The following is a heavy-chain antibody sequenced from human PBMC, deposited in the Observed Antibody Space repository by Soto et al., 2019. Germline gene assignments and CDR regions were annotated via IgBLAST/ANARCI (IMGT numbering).Heavy chain of an antibody. J-gene: IGHJ6*02. CDR2: IKSKTDGGTT. CDR1: GFTFSNAW. D-gene: IGHD6-13*01. Sequence: GGSLRLSCAASGFTFSNAWMSWVRQAPGKGLEWVGRIKSKTDGGTTDYAAPVKGRFTISRDDSKNTLYLQMNSLKTEDTAVYYCTTDQGPSSIWYHLGDYYYGMDVWGQGTTVTVSS. CDR3: TTDQGPSSIWYHLGDYYYGMDV. V-gene: IGHV3-15*01.